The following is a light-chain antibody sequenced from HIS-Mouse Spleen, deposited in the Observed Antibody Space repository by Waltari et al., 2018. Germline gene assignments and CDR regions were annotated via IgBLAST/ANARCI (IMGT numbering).Light chain of an antibody. V-gene: IGLV2-11*01. J-gene: IGLJ3*02. CDR2: DVS. CDR1: SSDVGCYNY. CDR3: CSYAGSYTWV. Sequence: QSALTQPRSVSGSPGQSVTISCTVTSSDVGCYNYVSWYQQHPGKAPKLMIYDVSKRPSGVPDRFSGSKSGNTASLTISGLQAEDEADYYCCSYAGSYTWVFGGGTKLTVL.